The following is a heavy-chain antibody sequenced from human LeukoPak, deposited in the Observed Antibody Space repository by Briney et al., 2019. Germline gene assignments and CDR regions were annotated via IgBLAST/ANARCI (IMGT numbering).Heavy chain of an antibody. CDR3: ARHVAVAGTGWFDP. CDR2: IYPGDSET. CDR1: GYTFTNYW. J-gene: IGHJ5*02. D-gene: IGHD6-19*01. V-gene: IGHV5-51*01. Sequence: GESLKISCKASGYTFTNYWIGWVRQLPGKGLEWMGNIYPGDSETKYSPSFQGQVTISADKSTGTAYLQWSSLKPSDTAMYFCARHVAVAGTGWFDPWGQGTLVTVSS.